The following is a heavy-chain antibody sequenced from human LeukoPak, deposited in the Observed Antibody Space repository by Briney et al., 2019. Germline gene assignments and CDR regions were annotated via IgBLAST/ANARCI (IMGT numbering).Heavy chain of an antibody. CDR2: FDPEDGET. Sequence: GASVKVSCKVSGYTLTELSMHWVRQAPGKGLEWMGGFDPEDGETIYAQKFQGRVTMTEDTSTDTAYMELSSLRSEDTAVYYCAKMGATTVYYYYGMDVWGQGTTVTVSS. D-gene: IGHD1-26*01. CDR3: AKMGATTVYYYYGMDV. CDR1: GYTLTELS. V-gene: IGHV1-24*01. J-gene: IGHJ6*02.